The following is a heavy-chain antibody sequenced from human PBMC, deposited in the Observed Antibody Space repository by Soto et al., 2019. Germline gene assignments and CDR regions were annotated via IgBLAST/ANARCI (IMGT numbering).Heavy chain of an antibody. J-gene: IGHJ5*02. Sequence: QLQLQESGSGLVKPSQTLSLTCAVSGGSISSGGYSWSWIRQPPGKGLECMVYIYHSRSTYYKPSLKSRVTISVDRSKNQVSLHLSSVTAADTAVDYVARDRSGCLSTSCHIGWFDPWGQGTLVTVSS. CDR3: ARDRSGCLSTSCHIGWFDP. CDR1: GGSISSGGYS. V-gene: IGHV4-30-2*01. CDR2: IYHSRST. D-gene: IGHD2-2*01.